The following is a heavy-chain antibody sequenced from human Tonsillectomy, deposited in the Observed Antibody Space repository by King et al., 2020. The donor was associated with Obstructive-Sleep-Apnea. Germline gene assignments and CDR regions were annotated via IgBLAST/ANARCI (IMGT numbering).Heavy chain of an antibody. V-gene: IGHV3-30*04. CDR1: GFTFSNYA. CDR3: ARGGVGTTRYFDY. Sequence: VQLVESGGGVVQPGRSLRLSCAASGFTFSNYAMHWVRQAPGKGLEGGAVISYAGSDKFYADSVKGRFTISRDNSKNTMYLQMNSLRPEDTAVYYCARGGVGTTRYFDYWGQGTLVTVSS. J-gene: IGHJ4*02. CDR2: ISYAGSDK. D-gene: IGHD1-26*01.